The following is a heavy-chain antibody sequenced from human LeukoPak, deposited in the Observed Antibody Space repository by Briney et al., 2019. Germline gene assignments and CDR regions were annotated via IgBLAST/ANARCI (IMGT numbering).Heavy chain of an antibody. J-gene: IGHJ4*02. CDR3: ARRSRSSWFLDY. Sequence: PGGSLRLSCAASGFTFSSYAMHWVRQAPGKGLEWVAVISYDGSNKYYADSVKGRFTISRDNSKNTLYLQMNSLRAEDTAVYYCARRSRSSWFLDYWGQGTLVTVSS. D-gene: IGHD6-13*01. CDR1: GFTFSSYA. V-gene: IGHV3-30-3*01. CDR2: ISYDGSNK.